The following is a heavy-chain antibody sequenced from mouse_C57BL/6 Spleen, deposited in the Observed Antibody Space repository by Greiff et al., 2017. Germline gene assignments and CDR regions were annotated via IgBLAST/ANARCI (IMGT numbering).Heavy chain of an antibody. CDR2: IHPNSGST. Sequence: QVQLQQPGAELVKPGASVKLSCKASGYTFTSYWMHWVKQRPGQGLEWIGMIHPNSGSTNYNEKFKSKATLTVDKSSSTAYMQLSSLTSEDSAVYYCAREVYDYAAFDYWGQGTTRTVSS. D-gene: IGHD2-4*01. V-gene: IGHV1-64*01. CDR3: AREVYDYAAFDY. CDR1: GYTFTSYW. J-gene: IGHJ2*01.